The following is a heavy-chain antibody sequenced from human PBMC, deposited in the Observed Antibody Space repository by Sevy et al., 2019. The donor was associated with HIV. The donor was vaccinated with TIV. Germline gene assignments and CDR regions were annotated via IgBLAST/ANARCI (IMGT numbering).Heavy chain of an antibody. V-gene: IGHV4-34*01. CDR2: INHREVT. D-gene: IGHD3-3*01. CDR3: ARFDTQIKIFGVPRGAY. J-gene: IGHJ4*02. CDR1: GGSFSDFY. Sequence: SETLSLTCTVYGGSFSDFYWNWIRQSPGKGLEWIGEINHREVTNYNPSLKSRATISADASNRQYSLKLTSVTAADTAVYYYARFDTQIKIFGVPRGAYWGPGTLVTVSS.